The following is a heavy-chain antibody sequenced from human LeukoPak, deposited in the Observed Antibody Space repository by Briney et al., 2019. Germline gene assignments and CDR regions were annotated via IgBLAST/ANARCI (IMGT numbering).Heavy chain of an antibody. Sequence: GASVKVSCKASGYTFTSYDTNWVRQATGQGLEWMGWMNPNSGNTGYAQKFQGRVTMTRNTSISTAYMELSSLRSEDTAVYYCARGRPVAGTNWFDPWGQGTLVTVSS. D-gene: IGHD6-19*01. CDR2: MNPNSGNT. CDR3: ARGRPVAGTNWFDP. V-gene: IGHV1-8*01. J-gene: IGHJ5*02. CDR1: GYTFTSYD.